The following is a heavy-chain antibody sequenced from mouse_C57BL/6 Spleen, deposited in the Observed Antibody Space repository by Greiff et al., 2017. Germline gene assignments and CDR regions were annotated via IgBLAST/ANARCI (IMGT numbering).Heavy chain of an antibody. D-gene: IGHD1-2*01. J-gene: IGHJ4*01. CDR2: ISDGGSYT. Sequence: EVMLVESGGGLVKPGGSLTLSCAASGFTFSSYAMSWVRQTPEKRLEWVATISDGGSYTYSPDNVKGRFPIYRDNAKNNLYLQMSHLKSEDTAMYYCARDLLRRRAMDYWGQGTSVTVSS. CDR1: GFTFSSYA. V-gene: IGHV5-4*01. CDR3: ARDLLRRRAMDY.